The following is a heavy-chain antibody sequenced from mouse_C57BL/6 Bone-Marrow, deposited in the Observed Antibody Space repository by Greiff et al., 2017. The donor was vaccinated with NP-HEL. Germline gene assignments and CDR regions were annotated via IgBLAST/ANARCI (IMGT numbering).Heavy chain of an antibody. V-gene: IGHV1-22*01. CDR3: ASSNNYNSSSSFAY. D-gene: IGHD1-1*01. CDR1: GYTFTDYN. Sequence: VQLQQSGPELVKPGASVKMSCKASGYTFTDYNMHWVKQSHGKSLEWIGDINPNNGGTSYNQKFKGKATLTVNKSSSTAYMELRSLTSENSAVYYCASSNNYNSSSSFAYWGQGTLVTVSA. CDR2: INPNNGGT. J-gene: IGHJ3*01.